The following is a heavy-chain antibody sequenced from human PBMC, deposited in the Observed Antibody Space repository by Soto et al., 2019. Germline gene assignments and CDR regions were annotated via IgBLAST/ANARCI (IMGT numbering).Heavy chain of an antibody. J-gene: IGHJ6*03. CDR1: GFTFSSYA. CDR2: ISGSGGST. CDR3: ARGLGTSPAYYYYYYYMDV. V-gene: IGHV3-23*01. Sequence: PGGSLRLSCAASGFTFSSYAMSWVRQAPGKGLEWVSAISGSGGSTYYADSVKGRFTISRDNSKNTLYLQMNSLRAEDTAVYYCARGLGTSPAYYYYYYYMDVWGKGTTVTVSS.